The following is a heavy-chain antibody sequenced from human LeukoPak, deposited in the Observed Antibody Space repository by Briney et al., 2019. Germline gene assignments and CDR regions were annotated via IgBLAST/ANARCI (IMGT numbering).Heavy chain of an antibody. CDR2: INQSGST. CDR1: GGSFSGYY. CDR3: ASPRSYYDSSGYYIS. D-gene: IGHD3-22*01. V-gene: IGHV4-34*01. Sequence: SETLSLTCVVNGGSFSGYYWNWIRQPPGKGLEWIGEINQSGSTNYNPSLKSRVTISVDTSKNQFSLKLSSVTAADTAVYYCASPRSYYDSSGYYISWGQGTLVTVSS. J-gene: IGHJ5*02.